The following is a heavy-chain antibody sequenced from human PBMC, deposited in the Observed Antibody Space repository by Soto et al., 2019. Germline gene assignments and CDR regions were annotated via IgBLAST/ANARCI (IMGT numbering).Heavy chain of an antibody. Sequence: PGESLKISCKGSGYSFTSYWIGWVRQMPGKGLEWMGIIYPGDSDTRYSPSFQGQVTISADKSISTAYLQWSSLKASDTAMYYCARGAPNYGSGSYYPSFSPGPFFVYWGQGTLVTVSS. CDR3: ARGAPNYGSGSYYPSFSPGPFFVY. J-gene: IGHJ4*02. CDR2: IYPGDSDT. V-gene: IGHV5-51*01. D-gene: IGHD3-10*01. CDR1: GYSFTSYW.